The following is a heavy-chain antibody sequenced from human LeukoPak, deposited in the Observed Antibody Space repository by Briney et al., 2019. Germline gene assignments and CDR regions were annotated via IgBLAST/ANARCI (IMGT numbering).Heavy chain of an antibody. CDR1: GFTFSSYA. Sequence: PGGSLRLSCAASGFTFSSYAMNWVRQAPGKGLEWVSAISGSGGRTYYADSVKGRFTISRDNSKNTLYLQMNSLRAEDTAVYYCVRDGYNWNYDYWGQGTLVTVSS. CDR3: VRDGYNWNYDY. V-gene: IGHV3-23*01. J-gene: IGHJ4*02. CDR2: ISGSGGRT. D-gene: IGHD1-1*01.